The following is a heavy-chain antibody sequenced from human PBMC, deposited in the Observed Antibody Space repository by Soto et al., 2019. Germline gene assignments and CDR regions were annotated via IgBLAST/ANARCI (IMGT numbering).Heavy chain of an antibody. CDR1: GGSISRSNW. D-gene: IGHD3-9*01. J-gene: IGHJ4*02. CDR3: ARSITFDWLFFDN. V-gene: IGHV4-4*02. Sequence: PSETLSLTCAVSGGSISRSNWWSWVRQSPGKGLEWIGETYHGGSTNYNPSLKSRVTISVDKSKNQFSLKLSSLTAADTAVYYCARSITFDWLFFDNWGQGTLVTVSS. CDR2: TYHGGST.